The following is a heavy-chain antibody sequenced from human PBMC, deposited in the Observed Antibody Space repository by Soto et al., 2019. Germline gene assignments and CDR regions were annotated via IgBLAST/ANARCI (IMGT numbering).Heavy chain of an antibody. CDR3: SRSRDGYSFYFYYGMDG. CDR2: ILHDGSAE. J-gene: IGHJ6*02. V-gene: IGHV3-30*03. CDR1: GFTFTNYD. D-gene: IGHD4-4*01. Sequence: GGSLRLSCAASGFTFTNYDMHWVRQAPGKGLEWMALILHDGSAEYYADSVKGRCTISRDNSKNTLYLQMNSLRAEDTAVYYCSRSRDGYSFYFYYGMDGWGQGTTVTVSS.